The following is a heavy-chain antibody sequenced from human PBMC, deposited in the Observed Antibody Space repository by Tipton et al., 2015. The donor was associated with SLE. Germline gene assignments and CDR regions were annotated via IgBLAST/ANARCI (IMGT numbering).Heavy chain of an antibody. CDR2: INVRGDTI. D-gene: IGHD1-26*01. J-gene: IGHJ4*02. V-gene: IGHV3-48*03. CDR3: ARDGGSFGELDY. CDR1: GYTFTDHN. Sequence: GSLRLSCAASGYTFTDHNMDWVRQAPGKGLEWVSYINVRGDTIYYADSMRGRFTVSRDNAKNELYLQMSGLRAEDTAIYYCARDGGSFGELDYWGQGILVTVSS.